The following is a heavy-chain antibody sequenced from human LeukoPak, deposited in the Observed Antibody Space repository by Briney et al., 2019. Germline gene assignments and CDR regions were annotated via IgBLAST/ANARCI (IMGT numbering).Heavy chain of an antibody. D-gene: IGHD3-10*01. CDR3: ARARGSGSHYKYYFDY. CDR2: IYHSGST. Sequence: SETLSLTCAVSGGSISSGGYSWSWIRQPPGKGLEWIGYIYHSGSTYYNPSLKSRVTISVDRSKNQFSLKLSSVTAADTAVYYCARARGSGSHYKYYFDYWGQGTLVTVSS. V-gene: IGHV4-30-2*01. CDR1: GGSISSGGYS. J-gene: IGHJ4*02.